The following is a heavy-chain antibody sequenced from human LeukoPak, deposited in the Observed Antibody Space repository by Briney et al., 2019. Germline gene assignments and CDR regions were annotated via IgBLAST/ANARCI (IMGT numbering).Heavy chain of an antibody. J-gene: IGHJ6*02. CDR1: GGSVSSGSYY. D-gene: IGHD3-3*01. Sequence: ASETLSLTCTVSGGSVSSGSYYWSWIRQPPGKGLEWIGYIYYSGSTNYNPSLKSRVTISVDTSKNQFSLKLSSVTAADTAVYYCARDSGITIFGVVHTRYGMDVWGQGTTVTVSS. CDR3: ARDSGITIFGVVHTRYGMDV. CDR2: IYYSGST. V-gene: IGHV4-61*01.